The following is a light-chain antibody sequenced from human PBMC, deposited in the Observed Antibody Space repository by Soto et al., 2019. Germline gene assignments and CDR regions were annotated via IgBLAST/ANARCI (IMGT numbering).Light chain of an antibody. Sequence: EIVMTQSPGTLSLSPGERATLSCRASQSFSNTYLAWYQQKPGQAPSLLIYGTSNRATGIPDRFSGSGSGTDFILTISRLEPEDFAVYYCRQYGSLLQTFGQGTKVDIK. CDR2: GTS. J-gene: IGKJ1*01. CDR1: QSFSNTY. CDR3: RQYGSLLQT. V-gene: IGKV3-20*01.